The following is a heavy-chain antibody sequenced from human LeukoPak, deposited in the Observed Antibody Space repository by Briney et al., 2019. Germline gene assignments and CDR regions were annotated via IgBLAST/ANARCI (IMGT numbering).Heavy chain of an antibody. CDR2: MNPNSGNT. CDR3: ARGLLPGYYYYYYGMDV. J-gene: IGHJ6*02. V-gene: IGHV1-8*01. CDR1: GYTFTSYD. D-gene: IGHD2-2*01. Sequence: GASVKVSCKASGYTFTSYDNNWVRQATGQGLEWMGWMNPNSGNTGYAQKFQGRVTMTRNTSISTAYMELSSLRSEDTAVYYCARGLLPGYYYYYYGMDVWGQGTTVTVSS.